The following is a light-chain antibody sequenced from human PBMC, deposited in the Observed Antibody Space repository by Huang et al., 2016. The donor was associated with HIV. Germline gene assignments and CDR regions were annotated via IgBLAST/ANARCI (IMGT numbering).Light chain of an antibody. Sequence: DIQLTQSPSILSASVGDRVTITCRASQSFSNWLAWYQKKPGRAPKLLIYKASTLENGVPSRFSGSGSGTELTLTISRLQPDDFATYYCQQYNNYGTFGQGTKVEIK. CDR1: QSFSNW. V-gene: IGKV1-5*03. J-gene: IGKJ1*01. CDR3: QQYNNYGT. CDR2: KAS.